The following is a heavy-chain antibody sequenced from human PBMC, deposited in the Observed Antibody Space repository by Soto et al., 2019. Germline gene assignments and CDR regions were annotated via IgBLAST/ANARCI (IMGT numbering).Heavy chain of an antibody. CDR2: ISYDGSEK. Sequence: GGSLRLSCAASGFTFSTYVMHWVRQAPGKGLEWVAVISYDGSEKYSTDSVKGRFTISRDNSKNTLYVQMNSLRAEDTAVYYCAKGRGLRYVDSLDVWGKGTTVTVSS. D-gene: IGHD3-9*01. J-gene: IGHJ6*04. V-gene: IGHV3-30*18. CDR3: AKGRGLRYVDSLDV. CDR1: GFTFSTYV.